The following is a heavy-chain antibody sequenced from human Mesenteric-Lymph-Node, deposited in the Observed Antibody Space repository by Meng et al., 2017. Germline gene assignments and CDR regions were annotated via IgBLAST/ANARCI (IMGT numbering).Heavy chain of an antibody. CDR1: GVTFSSYT. CDR2: IIPILGIA. D-gene: IGHD3-10*01. V-gene: IGHV1-69*04. J-gene: IGHJ3*02. Sequence: SVKVSCKASGVTFSSYTISWVRQAPGQGLEWMGRIIPILGIANYAQKFQGRVTITADKSTSTAYMELSSLRSEDTAVYYCARDLPGFGELSGAFDIWGQGTMVTVSS. CDR3: ARDLPGFGELSGAFDI.